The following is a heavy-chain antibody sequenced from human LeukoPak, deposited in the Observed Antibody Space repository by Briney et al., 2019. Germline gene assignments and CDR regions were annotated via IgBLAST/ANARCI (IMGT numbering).Heavy chain of an antibody. CDR3: VRDWDHFDFDS. V-gene: IGHV3-9*01. J-gene: IGHJ5*01. D-gene: IGHD3-9*01. Sequence: PGGSLRLSCAASGFTFDDYAMHWVRQAPGKGLEWVSGISWNSGSIGYADSVKGRFTISRDNAKNSLYLQMKSLRAEDTAVYYCVRDWDHFDFDSWGLGTLVTVSS. CDR2: ISWNSGSI. CDR1: GFTFDDYA.